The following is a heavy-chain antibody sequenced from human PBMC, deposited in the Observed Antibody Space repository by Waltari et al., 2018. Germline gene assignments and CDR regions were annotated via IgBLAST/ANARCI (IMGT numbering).Heavy chain of an antibody. V-gene: IGHV4-59*02. D-gene: IGHD1-26*01. CDR1: GGSVSSHY. CDR2: IYHNGFS. Sequence: QVQLQESGPRLVKPSETLSLTCTVSGGSVSSHYWSWIRQTPAQGREWIGQIYHNGFSNYSSSFKSRVSLSVDTSKNQFSLTLRSVTAADTAVYYCARDILLPGASLYFDFWGQGMLVTVSS. CDR3: ARDILLPGASLYFDF. J-gene: IGHJ4*02.